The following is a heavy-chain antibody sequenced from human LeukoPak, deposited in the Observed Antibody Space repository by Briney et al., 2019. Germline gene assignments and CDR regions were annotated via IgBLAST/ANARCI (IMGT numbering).Heavy chain of an antibody. CDR3: ANVEPRGYSYGKPGDY. J-gene: IGHJ4*02. CDR2: ISGSGGST. D-gene: IGHD5-18*01. Sequence: PGGSLRLSCAASGFTFSNYWMSWVRRAPGKGLEWVSAISGSGGSTYYADSVKGRFTISRDNSKNTLYLQMNSLRAEDTAVYYCANVEPRGYSYGKPGDYWGQGTLVTVSS. CDR1: GFTFSNYW. V-gene: IGHV3-23*01.